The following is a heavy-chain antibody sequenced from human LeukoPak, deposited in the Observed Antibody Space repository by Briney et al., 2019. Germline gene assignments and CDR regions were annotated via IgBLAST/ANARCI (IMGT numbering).Heavy chain of an antibody. D-gene: IGHD3-22*01. CDR1: GGSFSSYY. Sequence: PSETLSLTCAVYGGSFSSYYWSWIRQPPGKGLEWIGYIYTSGSTNYNPSLKSRVTISVDTSKNQFSLKLSSVTAADTAVYYCARLGYYDSSGYYSYYHYYMDVWGKGTTVTVSS. J-gene: IGHJ6*03. CDR3: ARLGYYDSSGYYSYYHYYMDV. V-gene: IGHV4-4*09. CDR2: IYTSGST.